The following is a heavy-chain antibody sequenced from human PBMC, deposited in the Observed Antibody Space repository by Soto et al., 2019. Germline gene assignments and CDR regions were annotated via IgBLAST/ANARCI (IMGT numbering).Heavy chain of an antibody. J-gene: IGHJ4*02. Sequence: PGGSLRLSCQASGFNFDNYGMHWVRQAPGKELEWVAVITYDGSNKYYADSVKGRFTISRDNSKNTLSLHLNTLKPEDTAVYHCAKDRVGGTFYTPLGFWGQGTLVTVSS. CDR1: GFNFDNYG. D-gene: IGHD1-7*01. CDR2: ITYDGSNK. V-gene: IGHV3-30*18. CDR3: AKDRVGGTFYTPLGF.